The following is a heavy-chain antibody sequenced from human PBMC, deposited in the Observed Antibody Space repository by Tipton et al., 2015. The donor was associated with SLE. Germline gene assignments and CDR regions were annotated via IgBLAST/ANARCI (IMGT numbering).Heavy chain of an antibody. V-gene: IGHV4-31*03. D-gene: IGHD6-13*01. CDR1: VGSISSGGYY. CDR3: ATSSRHHYWYFDL. J-gene: IGHJ2*01. Sequence: TLSLTCTVSVGSISSGGYYWSWVRQHPGKGLEWIGYIYYSGITYYNPSLKSRVTISVDTSKNQFSLKLSSVTAAETAVYYCATSSRHHYWYFDLWGRGTLVTVSS. CDR2: IYYSGIT.